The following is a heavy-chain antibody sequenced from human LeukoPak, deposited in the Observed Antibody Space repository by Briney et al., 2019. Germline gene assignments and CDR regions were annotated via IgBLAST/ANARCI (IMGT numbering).Heavy chain of an antibody. D-gene: IGHD6-19*01. CDR1: GFTFSSYS. CDR2: ISSSSSYI. Sequence: PGGSLRLSCAASGFTFSSYSMNWVRQAPGKGLEWVSSISSSSSYIYYADSVKGRFTISRDNAKNSLYLQMNSLRAEDTAVYYCAREAGLSGPGDYWGQGTLVTVSS. V-gene: IGHV3-21*01. CDR3: AREAGLSGPGDY. J-gene: IGHJ4*02.